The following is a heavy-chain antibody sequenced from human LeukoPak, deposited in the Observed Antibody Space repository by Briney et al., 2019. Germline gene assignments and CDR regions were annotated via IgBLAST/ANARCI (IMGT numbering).Heavy chain of an antibody. Sequence: GGSLRLSCAASGFTFSSYSMNWVRQAPGKGLEWVSSISSSSSYIYYADSVKGRFTISRDNAKNSLYLQMNSLRAEDTAVYYCTTDWYYYGSGSAFDIWGQGTMVTVSS. D-gene: IGHD3-10*01. V-gene: IGHV3-21*01. CDR1: GFTFSSYS. CDR3: TTDWYYYGSGSAFDI. J-gene: IGHJ3*02. CDR2: ISSSSSYI.